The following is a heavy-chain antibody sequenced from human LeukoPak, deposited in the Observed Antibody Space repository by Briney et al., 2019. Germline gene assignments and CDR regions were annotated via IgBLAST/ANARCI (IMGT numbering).Heavy chain of an antibody. D-gene: IGHD3-10*01. J-gene: IGHJ6*02. Sequence: GASVKVSCKASGYTFTGYYMHWVRQAPGQGLEWMGWINPNSGGTNYAQKFQGWVTMTRDTSISTAYMELSRLRSDDTAVYYCARALVEKRVRGVYYYYGMDVWGQGTTVTVSS. CDR3: ARALVEKRVRGVYYYYGMDV. CDR2: INPNSGGT. V-gene: IGHV1-2*04. CDR1: GYTFTGYY.